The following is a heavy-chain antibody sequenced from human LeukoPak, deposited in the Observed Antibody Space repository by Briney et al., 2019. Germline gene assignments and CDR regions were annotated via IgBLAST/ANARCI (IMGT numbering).Heavy chain of an antibody. J-gene: IGHJ5*02. CDR2: IYYSGST. CDR1: AGSISSSSYY. Sequence: PSETLSLTCNVSAGSISSSSYYWGWIRQPPGKGLEWIGSIYYSGSTYYNPSLKSRVTISVDTSKNQFSLKLSSVTAADTAVYYCARDYVLLWFGEPWNNWFDPWGQGTLVTVSS. CDR3: ARDYVLLWFGEPWNNWFDP. V-gene: IGHV4-39*07. D-gene: IGHD3-10*01.